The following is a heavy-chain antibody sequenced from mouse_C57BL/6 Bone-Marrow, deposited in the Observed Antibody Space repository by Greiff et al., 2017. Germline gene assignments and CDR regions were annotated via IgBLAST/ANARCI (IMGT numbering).Heavy chain of an antibody. CDR2: ISSGGDYL. CDR3: KRDERGGSYWYFEG. D-gene: IGHD1-1*02. J-gene: IGHJ1*03. CDR1: GFTFSSYA. Sequence: EVQLVESGEGLVKPGGSLKLSCAASGFTFSSYAMSWVRQTPEKRLEWVAYISSGGDYLYYADTVKGRFTISRDNARNTLYLQMSSLKSEDTAMYYCKRDERGGSYWYFEGWGTGTTVTVSS. V-gene: IGHV5-9-1*02.